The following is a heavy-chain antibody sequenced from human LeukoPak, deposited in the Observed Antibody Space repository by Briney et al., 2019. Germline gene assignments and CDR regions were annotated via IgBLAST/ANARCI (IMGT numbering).Heavy chain of an antibody. V-gene: IGHV4-39*01. CDR2: IYYIGST. J-gene: IGHJ4*02. Sequence: SETLSLTCTVSGGSINSSSYYWGWIRQPPGKGLEWIGSIYYIGSTYYNPSLKSRVTISVDTSKNQFSLKLSSVTAADTAVYYCARRWYYGSGSYGHYYFDYWGQGTLVTVSS. CDR3: ARRWYYGSGSYGHYYFDY. CDR1: GGSINSSSYY. D-gene: IGHD3-10*01.